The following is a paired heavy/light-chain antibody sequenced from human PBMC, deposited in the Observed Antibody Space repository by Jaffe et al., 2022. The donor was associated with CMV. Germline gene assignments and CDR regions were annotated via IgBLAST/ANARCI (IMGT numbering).Heavy chain of an antibody. CDR2: MHKDGSPT. Sequence: EVRLVESGGALVQPGGSLRLSCAASGFTLSRYWMFWVRQVPGEGLVWVSSMHKDGSPTTYADSVKGRFTISRDTAKNTLYLQMNSLRADDTGVYFCARGGLPAGFDFWGQGTLVTVSS. CDR1: GFTLSRYW. D-gene: IGHD3-10*01. J-gene: IGHJ4*02. V-gene: IGHV3-74*01. CDR3: ARGGLPAGFDF.
Light chain of an antibody. Sequence: QSALTQPPSASGSPGQSVTISCTGSSSDIGGYNYVSWYQQHPGKAPKLIIYKVNERPSGVPDRFSGSKSGNTASLTVSGLQAEDEADYYCSSSFAGVDIYLFGTGTKVTVL. CDR3: SSFAGVDIYL. J-gene: IGLJ1*01. CDR2: KVN. CDR1: SSDIGGYNY. V-gene: IGLV2-8*01.